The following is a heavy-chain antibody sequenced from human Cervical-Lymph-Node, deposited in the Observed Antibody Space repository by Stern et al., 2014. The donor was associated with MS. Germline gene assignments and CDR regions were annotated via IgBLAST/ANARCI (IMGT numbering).Heavy chain of an antibody. J-gene: IGHJ5*02. CDR2: TSTNTGDP. Sequence: VQLEESGSELKKPGASVKVSCKASGYTFNNYAMNWVRQAPGQGLEWMGWTSTNTGDPDYAQGFTGRFVFSMDTSVSTAYLQITSLKAEDTAVYYCARPNDSSGLFDQWGQGTLVTVSS. D-gene: IGHD6-19*01. V-gene: IGHV7-4-1*02. CDR1: GYTFNNYA. CDR3: ARPNDSSGLFDQ.